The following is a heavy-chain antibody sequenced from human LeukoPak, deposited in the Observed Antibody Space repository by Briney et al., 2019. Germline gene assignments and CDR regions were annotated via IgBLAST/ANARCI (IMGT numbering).Heavy chain of an antibody. CDR3: ARNYYDSGGYYPYYFDY. D-gene: IGHD3-22*01. Sequence: GGSLRLSCAASGFTFSSYAMHWVRQAPGKGLEWVAVISYDGSNKYYADSVKGRFTISRDNSKNTLYLQMNSLRAEDTAVYYCARNYYDSGGYYPYYFDYWGQGTLVTVSS. CDR2: ISYDGSNK. J-gene: IGHJ4*02. CDR1: GFTFSSYA. V-gene: IGHV3-30-3*01.